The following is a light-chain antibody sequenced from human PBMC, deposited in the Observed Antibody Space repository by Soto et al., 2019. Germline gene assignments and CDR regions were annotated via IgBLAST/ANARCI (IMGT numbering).Light chain of an antibody. CDR3: CSYAGSDTLI. Sequence: LTQPRSVSGSPGQTVTISCTGSSSDVGSSNYMSWYQQHPGEAPKLVIYDVAQRPSGVPDRLSGSRSGKTASLTISRLQTEDQADSYCCSYAGSDTLIFGSGTKVTVL. V-gene: IGLV2-11*01. CDR2: DVA. CDR1: SSDVGSSNY. J-gene: IGLJ1*01.